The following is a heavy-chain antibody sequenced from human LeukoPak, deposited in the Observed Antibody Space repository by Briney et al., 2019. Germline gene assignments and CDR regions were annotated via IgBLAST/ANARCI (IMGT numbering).Heavy chain of an antibody. CDR1: GFTFSSYA. V-gene: IGHV3-64*01. Sequence: PGGSLRLSCAASGFTFSSYAMHWVRQAPGKGLEYVSAISSNGGSTYYANSVKGRFTISRDNSKNTLYLQMGSLRAEDMAVYYCARAFEGSYRYPFDYWGQGTLVTVSS. CDR3: ARAFEGSYRYPFDY. CDR2: ISSNGGST. J-gene: IGHJ4*02. D-gene: IGHD3-16*02.